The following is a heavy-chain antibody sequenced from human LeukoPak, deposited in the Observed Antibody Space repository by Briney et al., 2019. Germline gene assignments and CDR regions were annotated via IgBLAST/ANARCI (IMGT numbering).Heavy chain of an antibody. CDR3: AIGPEYYDSSGIINDHFDI. CDR1: GGSISSYY. Sequence: SSETLSLTCTVSGGSISSYYWSWIRQPPGKGLEWIGYIYYSGSTNYNPSLKSRVTISVDTSKNQFSLKLSSVTAADTAVYYCAIGPEYYDSSGIINDHFDIWGQGTMVTVSS. CDR2: IYYSGST. J-gene: IGHJ3*02. V-gene: IGHV4-59*08. D-gene: IGHD3-22*01.